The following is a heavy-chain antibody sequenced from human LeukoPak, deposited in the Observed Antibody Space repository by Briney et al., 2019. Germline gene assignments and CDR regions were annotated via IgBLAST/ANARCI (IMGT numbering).Heavy chain of an antibody. CDR1: GGSISSSSYY. CDR2: IYYSGST. CDR3: AREGSTDWAPFDY. D-gene: IGHD1-26*01. Sequence: SETLSLTCTVSGGSISSSSYYWGWIRQPPGKGLEWIGSIYYSGSTYYNPSLKSRVTISVDRSKNQFSLKLSSVTAADTAVYYCAREGSTDWAPFDYWGQGTLVTVSS. V-gene: IGHV4-39*07. J-gene: IGHJ4*02.